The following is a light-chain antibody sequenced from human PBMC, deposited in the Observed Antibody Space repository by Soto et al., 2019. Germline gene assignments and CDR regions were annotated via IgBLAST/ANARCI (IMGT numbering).Light chain of an antibody. J-gene: IGKJ1*01. V-gene: IGKV1-6*01. CDR2: AAS. Sequence: IQMTQSPPSLSASVGDRVTITCRTSQGIRNDLSWYQQKPGKAPKLLMYAASSLQRGVPSRISGSGSGTDFTLTISSLQPEDFATYYCLQDYTYPWTFGQGTKVEIK. CDR1: QGIRND. CDR3: LQDYTYPWT.